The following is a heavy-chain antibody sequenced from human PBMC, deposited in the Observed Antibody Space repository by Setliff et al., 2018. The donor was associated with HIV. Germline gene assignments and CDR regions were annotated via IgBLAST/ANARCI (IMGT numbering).Heavy chain of an antibody. D-gene: IGHD3-9*01. CDR2: INGDGSTT. V-gene: IGHV3-74*01. CDR1: GFTLSSYW. CDR3: VRDKDWAFDY. J-gene: IGHJ4*02. Sequence: GGSLRLSCAASGFTLSSYWMHWVRQAPGKGLVYVSHINGDGSTTTYADSVKGRFTISRDNAKNSLYLQMNSLRAEDTAVYYCVRDKDWAFDYWGQGTLVTASS.